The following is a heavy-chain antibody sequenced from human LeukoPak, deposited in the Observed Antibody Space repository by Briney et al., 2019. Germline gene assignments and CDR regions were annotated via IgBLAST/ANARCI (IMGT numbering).Heavy chain of an antibody. Sequence: SGGSLRLSCAASGFPFSSYSMNWVRQAPGKRLEWVSSISSSSSYIYYADSVKGRFTISRDNAKNSLYLQMNSLRAEDTAVYYCARDEEKGYYYDSSGYNFDYWGQGTLVTVSS. V-gene: IGHV3-21*03. CDR3: ARDEEKGYYYDSSGYNFDY. D-gene: IGHD3-22*01. CDR1: GFPFSSYS. J-gene: IGHJ4*02. CDR2: ISSSSSYI.